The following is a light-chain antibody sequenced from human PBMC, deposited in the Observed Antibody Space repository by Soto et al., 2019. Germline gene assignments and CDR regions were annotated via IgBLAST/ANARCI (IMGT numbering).Light chain of an antibody. V-gene: IGKV3-20*01. Sequence: ETVLTQSPGTLSLSPGERATLSCRASQSISTFYLAWYQQTPGQTPRLLIYGTSTRATGVPDRFSGSGAGTDFTLTISRLEPEDFAVYYCQHYADSPQTFGQGTKVEI. J-gene: IGKJ1*01. CDR1: QSISTFY. CDR3: QHYADSPQT. CDR2: GTS.